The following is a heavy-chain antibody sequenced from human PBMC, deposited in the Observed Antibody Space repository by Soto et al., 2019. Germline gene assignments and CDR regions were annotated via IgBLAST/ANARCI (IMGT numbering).Heavy chain of an antibody. CDR3: ARRRHYYDSSGYYYDGMDV. Sequence: GGSLRLSCAASGFTFSAYTMNWVRQAPGKGLDWVSSISGSSTNIYYADSVKGRFTISRDNAKNSLYLQMNSLRAEDTAVYYCARRRHYYDSSGYYYDGMDVWGQGTTVTVSS. J-gene: IGHJ6*02. CDR2: ISGSSTNI. D-gene: IGHD3-22*01. V-gene: IGHV3-21*01. CDR1: GFTFSAYT.